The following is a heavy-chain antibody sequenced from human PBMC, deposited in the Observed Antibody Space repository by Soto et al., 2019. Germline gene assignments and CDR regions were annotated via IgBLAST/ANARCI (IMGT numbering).Heavy chain of an antibody. D-gene: IGHD3-16*01. CDR3: ATHLVNWAYYYYGMDV. CDR2: FDPEDGET. CDR1: GYTLTELS. J-gene: IGHJ6*02. Sequence: VSCKVSGYTLTELSMHWVRQAPGKGLEWMGGFDPEDGETIYAQKFQGRVTMTEDTSTDTAYMELSSLRSEDTAVYYCATHLVNWAYYYYGMDVWGQGTTVTVSS. V-gene: IGHV1-24*01.